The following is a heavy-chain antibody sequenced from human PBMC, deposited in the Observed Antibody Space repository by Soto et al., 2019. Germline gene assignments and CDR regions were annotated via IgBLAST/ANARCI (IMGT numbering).Heavy chain of an antibody. V-gene: IGHV1-69*01. CDR1: GGGNLRDYR. D-gene: IGHD2-21*01. CDR2: IIPKLGSA. CDR3: ARGGDVYNFGAVY. J-gene: IGHJ4*02. Sequence: QVQLVQSGAEMKKPGSSVQVSCKASGGGNLRDYRTTWVRQAPGQGLEWMGGIIPKLGSANYAQNFQGRVKITADESTGTVNMELRSLRSEDTAVYYGARGGDVYNFGAVYWGQGTPVTVSS.